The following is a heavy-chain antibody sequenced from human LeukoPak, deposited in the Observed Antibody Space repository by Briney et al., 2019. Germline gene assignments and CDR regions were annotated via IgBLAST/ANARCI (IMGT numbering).Heavy chain of an antibody. J-gene: IGHJ4*02. V-gene: IGHV3-21*01. CDR2: ISSSSSYI. CDR3: ARRRDYFDY. Sequence: GGSLRLSCTVSGFTLSSYEMSWIRQAPGKGLEWVSSISSSSSYIYYADSVKGRFTISRDNAKNSLYLQMNSLRAEDTAVYYCARRRDYFDYWGQGTLVTVSS. CDR1: GFTLSSYE.